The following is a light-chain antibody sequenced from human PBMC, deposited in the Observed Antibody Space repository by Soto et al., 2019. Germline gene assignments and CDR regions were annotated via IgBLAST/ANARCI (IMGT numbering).Light chain of an antibody. J-gene: IGKJ5*01. CDR1: QSVTNY. CDR3: QQRHSWLIT. V-gene: IGKV3-11*01. CDR2: DVS. Sequence: VLTQSPATLSLSPGERATLSCRASQSVTNYLAWYQQKPGQAPRLLLYDVSNRATGIPARFSGSGSGTDFTLTISSLEPEDFAIYYYQQRHSWLITFGHGTRLEIK.